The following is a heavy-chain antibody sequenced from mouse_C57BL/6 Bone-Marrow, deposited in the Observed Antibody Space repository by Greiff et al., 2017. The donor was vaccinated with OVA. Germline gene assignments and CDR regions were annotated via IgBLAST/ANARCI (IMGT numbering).Heavy chain of an antibody. J-gene: IGHJ4*01. Sequence: EVKLMESGGGLVKPGGSLKLSCAASGFTFSDYGMHWVRQAPEKGLEWVAYISSGSSTIYYADTVKGRFTISRDNAKNTLFLQITSLRSEDTAMYYCAPFAMDYWGQGTSVTVSS. CDR2: ISSGSSTI. CDR1: GFTFSDYG. CDR3: APFAMDY. V-gene: IGHV5-17*01.